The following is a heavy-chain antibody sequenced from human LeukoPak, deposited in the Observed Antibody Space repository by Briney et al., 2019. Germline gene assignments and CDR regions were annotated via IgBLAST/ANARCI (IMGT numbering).Heavy chain of an antibody. D-gene: IGHD2-2*01. J-gene: IGHJ4*02. CDR1: DYTFTSYG. CDR3: ARESRYCSSTSCSLFDY. CDR2: ISAYNGNT. V-gene: IGHV1-18*01. Sequence: GASVKVSCKASDYTFTSYGISWVRQAPGQGLERLGWISAYNGNTNYAQKLQGRVTMTTDTSTSTAYMELRSLRSDDTAVYYCARESRYCSSTSCSLFDYWGQGTLVTVSS.